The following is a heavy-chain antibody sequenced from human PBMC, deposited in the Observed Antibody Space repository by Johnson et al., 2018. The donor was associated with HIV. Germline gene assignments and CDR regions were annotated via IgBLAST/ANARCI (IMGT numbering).Heavy chain of an antibody. CDR2: IRYDGSNE. V-gene: IGHV3-30*02. CDR3: AKYTFDI. J-gene: IGHJ3*02. CDR1: GFTFSSYG. Sequence: QVQLVESGGGVVQPGRSLRLSCAASGFTFSSYGMHWVRQATGKGLEWVAFIRYDGSNEYYADSVKGRFTISRDSSKNTLYLQMNSLRAADTAVYYCAKYTFDIWGQGTMVIVSS.